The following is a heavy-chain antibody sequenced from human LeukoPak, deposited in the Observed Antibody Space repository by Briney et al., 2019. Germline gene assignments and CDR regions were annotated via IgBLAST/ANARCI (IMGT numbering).Heavy chain of an antibody. J-gene: IGHJ4*02. CDR2: IYHSGST. V-gene: IGHV4-38-2*02. D-gene: IGHD5-12*01. CDR1: GYSISSDYY. Sequence: SETLSLTCTVSGYSISSDYYWGWIRQTPGKGLEWIGDIYHSGSTYYNPSLKSRVTISVDTSKNQFSLKLTSVTAADTAIYYCGRRGGYTFDIEYWGQGTLVTVSS. CDR3: GRRGGYTFDIEY.